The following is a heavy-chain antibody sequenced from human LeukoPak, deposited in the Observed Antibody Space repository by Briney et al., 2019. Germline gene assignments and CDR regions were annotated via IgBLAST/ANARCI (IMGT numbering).Heavy chain of an antibody. CDR1: GFTFSSYG. Sequence: GGSLRLSCAASGFTFSSYGMSWVRQAPGKGLDWVSGISGSGGSTYYADSVKDRFTISRDNSKNTLYLQMNSLRAEDTALYYCARDYPDFDSWGQGTLVTVSS. CDR3: ARDYPDFDS. J-gene: IGHJ4*02. V-gene: IGHV3-23*01. CDR2: ISGSGGST.